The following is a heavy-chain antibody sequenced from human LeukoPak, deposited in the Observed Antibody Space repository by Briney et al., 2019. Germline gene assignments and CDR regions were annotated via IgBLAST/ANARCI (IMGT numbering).Heavy chain of an antibody. V-gene: IGHV3-21*01. D-gene: IGHD1-26*01. Sequence: GGSLRLSCAASGFTFSSYSMNWVRQAPGKGLEWVSSISSSSSYIYYADSVRGRFTISRDNAKNSLYLQMNSLRAEDTAVYYCARALHTYYSGSYSNFDYWGQGTLVTVSS. J-gene: IGHJ4*02. CDR2: ISSSSSYI. CDR3: ARALHTYYSGSYSNFDY. CDR1: GFTFSSYS.